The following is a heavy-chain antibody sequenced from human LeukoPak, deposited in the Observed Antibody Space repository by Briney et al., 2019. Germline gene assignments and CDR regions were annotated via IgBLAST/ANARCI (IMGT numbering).Heavy chain of an antibody. V-gene: IGHV3-30*18. D-gene: IGHD5-18*01. J-gene: IGHJ4*02. Sequence: GGSLRLSCVASGFTLSNNAMAWVRQAPGKGLDWVAVISNDGSKKYYADSVKGRFTISRDNSKNTLSLQVSSLRTEDTAVYYCAKDRYSYAFEYSDSWGQGTLVTVSS. CDR2: ISNDGSKK. CDR1: GFTLSNNA. CDR3: AKDRYSYAFEYSDS.